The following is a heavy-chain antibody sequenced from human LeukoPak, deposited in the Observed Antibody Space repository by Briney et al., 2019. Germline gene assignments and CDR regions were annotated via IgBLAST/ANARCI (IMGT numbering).Heavy chain of an antibody. J-gene: IGHJ3*02. V-gene: IGHV3-7*01. CDR3: ARDGGSGYEVSVAFDI. CDR1: GFTFSSYW. Sequence: PGRSLRLSCAASGFTFSSYWMSWVRQAPGKGLEWVANIKQDGSEKYYVDSVKGRFTISRDNAKNSLYLQMNSLRAEDTAVYYCARDGGSGYEVSVAFDIWGQGTMVTVSS. D-gene: IGHD5-12*01. CDR2: IKQDGSEK.